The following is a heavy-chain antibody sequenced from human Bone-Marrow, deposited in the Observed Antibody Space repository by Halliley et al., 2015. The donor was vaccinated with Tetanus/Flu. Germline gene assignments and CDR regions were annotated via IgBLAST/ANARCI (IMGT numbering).Heavy chain of an antibody. Sequence: ICCRGSSTFYADSVKGRFTIPRDNSKNTLYLQMNSLRAEDTALYFCAKFNTYYFESTGRLTIDCWGQGTLVTVSS. V-gene: IGHV3-23*01. CDR3: AKFNTYYFESTGRLTIDC. CDR2: ICCRGSST. D-gene: IGHD3-22*01. J-gene: IGHJ4*02.